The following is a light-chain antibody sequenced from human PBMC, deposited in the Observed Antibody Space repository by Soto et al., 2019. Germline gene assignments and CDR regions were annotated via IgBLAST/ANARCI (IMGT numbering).Light chain of an antibody. CDR2: AAS. V-gene: IGKV1-9*01. CDR3: QQLNSYPLT. J-gene: IGKJ4*01. CDR1: QGISSY. Sequence: DIQLTQSPSFLSASVGDRVTITCRASQGISSYLAWYQQKPGKAPKLLIYAASTLQSGVPSRFSGSGSGTEFNLTISILQPEDFATYYCQQLNSYPLTFGGGTKVEIK.